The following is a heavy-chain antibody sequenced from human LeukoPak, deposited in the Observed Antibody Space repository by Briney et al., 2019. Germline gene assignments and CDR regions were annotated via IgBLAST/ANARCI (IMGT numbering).Heavy chain of an antibody. D-gene: IGHD3-3*01. Sequence: PSETLSLTCTVSGGSISSGSYYWSWIRQPAGKGLEWIGRIYTSGSTNYNPSLKSRVTISVDTSKNQFSLKLSSVTAADTAVYYCARVGVGLFRGYFDYWGQGTLVTVSS. CDR1: GGSISSGSYY. CDR3: ARVGVGLFRGYFDY. V-gene: IGHV4-61*02. J-gene: IGHJ4*02. CDR2: IYTSGST.